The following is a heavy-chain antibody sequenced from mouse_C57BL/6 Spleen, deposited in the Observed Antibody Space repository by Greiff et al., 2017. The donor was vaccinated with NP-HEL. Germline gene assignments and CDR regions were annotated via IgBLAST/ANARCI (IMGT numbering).Heavy chain of an antibody. CDR3: ARSGDGYYGY. V-gene: IGHV1-4*01. CDR1: GYTFTSYT. Sequence: VQVVESGAELARPGASVKMSCKASGYTFTSYTMHWVKQRPGQGLEWIGYINPSSGYTKYNQKFKDKATLTADKSSSTAYMQLSSLTSEDSAVYYCARSGDGYYGYWGQGTTLTVSS. J-gene: IGHJ2*01. D-gene: IGHD2-3*01. CDR2: INPSSGYT.